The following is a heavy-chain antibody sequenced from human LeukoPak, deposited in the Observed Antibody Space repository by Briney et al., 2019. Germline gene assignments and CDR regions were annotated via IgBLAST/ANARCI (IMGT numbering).Heavy chain of an antibody. V-gene: IGHV3-74*01. J-gene: IGHJ3*02. CDR1: GFAFSSYW. CDR2: VNSDGSST. Sequence: GGSLRLSCAASGFAFSSYWLHWVRQAPGKGLVWVSRVNSDGSSTNYADSVEGRFTVSRDNAKNTLYLQMNSLRAEDTAVYYCAKDSAVSGSYPDASDIWGQGTMVTVSS. CDR3: AKDSAVSGSYPDASDI. D-gene: IGHD1-26*01.